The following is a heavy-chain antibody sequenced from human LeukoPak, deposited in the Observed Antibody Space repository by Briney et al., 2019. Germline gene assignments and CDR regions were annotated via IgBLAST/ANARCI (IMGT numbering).Heavy chain of an antibody. CDR1: GGTFSSYA. CDR2: IIPIFGTA. J-gene: IGHJ1*01. V-gene: IGHV1-69*13. CDR3: ARVVGSGWYPVYFQH. D-gene: IGHD6-19*01. Sequence: ASVKVSCKASGGTFSSYAISWVRQAPGQGLEWMGGIIPIFGTANYAQKFQGRVTITADESTSTAYMELSRLRSDDTAAYYCARVVGSGWYPVYFQHWGQGTLVTVSS.